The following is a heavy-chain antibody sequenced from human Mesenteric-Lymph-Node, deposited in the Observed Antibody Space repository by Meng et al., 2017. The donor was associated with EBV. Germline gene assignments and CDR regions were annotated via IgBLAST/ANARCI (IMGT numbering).Heavy chain of an antibody. D-gene: IGHD3-9*01. Sequence: EVQLLESGGGLVQPGGSLRLSCAPSGLTFNEFVMSWVRQAPGKGLEWVSRISRSGGTTDYADSVQGRFIISRDNSKNTLYLELNNLRAEDTAIYYCASAGREDYDVLIGYYKPPLDHWGRGTLVTVYS. CDR2: ISRSGGTT. J-gene: IGHJ4*02. CDR3: ASAGREDYDVLIGYYKPPLDH. CDR1: GLTFNEFV. V-gene: IGHV3-23*01.